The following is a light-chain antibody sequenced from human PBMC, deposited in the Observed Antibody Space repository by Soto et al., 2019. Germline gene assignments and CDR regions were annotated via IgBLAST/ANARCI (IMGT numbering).Light chain of an antibody. CDR1: QSVNGDY. Sequence: EIVLTQSPGTLYLSPGERATLSCRASQSVNGDYLAWYQQKAGQGPRLLIYGASSRATGIPDRFSGSGSGTDFTLTISSLEPEDSAVYYCQQYGSLVTFGQGTKVEIK. V-gene: IGKV3-20*01. CDR3: QQYGSLVT. J-gene: IGKJ1*01. CDR2: GAS.